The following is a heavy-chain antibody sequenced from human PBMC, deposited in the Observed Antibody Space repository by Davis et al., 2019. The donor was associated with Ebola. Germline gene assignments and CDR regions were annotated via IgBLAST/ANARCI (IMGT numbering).Heavy chain of an antibody. J-gene: IGHJ5*02. V-gene: IGHV1-3*01. Sequence: ASVKVSCKASGYTFTSYAMHWVRQAPGQRLEWMGWINAGNGNTNYAQKLQGRVTMTTDTSTSKAYMELRSLRSDDTAVYYCARPIPWFDPWGQGTLVTVSS. CDR1: GYTFTSYA. D-gene: IGHD2-21*01. CDR3: ARPIPWFDP. CDR2: INAGNGNT.